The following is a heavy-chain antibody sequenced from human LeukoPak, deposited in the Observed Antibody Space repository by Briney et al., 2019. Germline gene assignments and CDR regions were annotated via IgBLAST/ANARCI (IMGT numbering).Heavy chain of an antibody. Sequence: GGSLRLSCAASGFTFSSYAMNWVRQAPGRGLEWVSSISGSGYTTHYADSVQGRFTISRDNAKNSLYLQMNSLSDDDTAVYYCARYYYDSSAQGSYYYGMDVWGQGTTVTVSS. D-gene: IGHD3-22*01. CDR1: GFTFSSYA. CDR3: ARYYYDSSAQGSYYYGMDV. J-gene: IGHJ6*02. CDR2: ISGSGYTT. V-gene: IGHV3-23*01.